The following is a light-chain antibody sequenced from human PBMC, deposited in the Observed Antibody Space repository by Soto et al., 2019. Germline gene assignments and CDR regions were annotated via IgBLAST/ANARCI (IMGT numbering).Light chain of an antibody. CDR1: QSVSSY. Sequence: EIILTQSPATLSLSPMEIATLSFMASQSVSSYLAWYQQKPGQAPRLLIYDASNRATGIPARFSGSGSGTDFTLTISRLEPEDFAVYYCQQYGSSRWTFGQGTKVDIK. V-gene: IGKV3-20*01. CDR2: DAS. J-gene: IGKJ1*01. CDR3: QQYGSSRWT.